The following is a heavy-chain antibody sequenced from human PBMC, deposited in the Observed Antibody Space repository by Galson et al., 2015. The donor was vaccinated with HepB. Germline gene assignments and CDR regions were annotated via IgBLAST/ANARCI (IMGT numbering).Heavy chain of an antibody. CDR1: GFTFSSYA. D-gene: IGHD6-13*01. J-gene: IGHJ6*02. CDR2: ISYDGSNK. V-gene: IGHV3-30-3*01. Sequence: SLRLSCAASGFTFSSYAMHWVRQAPGKGLDWVAVISYDGSNKYYADSVKGRFTISRDNSKNTLYLQMNSLRAEDTAVYYCARDGVGRAAAGSAAAGMPQYYYYYGMDVWGQGTTVTVSS. CDR3: ARDGVGRAAAGSAAAGMPQYYYYYGMDV.